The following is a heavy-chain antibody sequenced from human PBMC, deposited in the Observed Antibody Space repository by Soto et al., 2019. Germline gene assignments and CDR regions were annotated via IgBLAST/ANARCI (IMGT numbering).Heavy chain of an antibody. J-gene: IGHJ4*02. Sequence: QVQLVKSGAEVKKPGSSVKVSCKASGGTFSSYAISWVRQAPGQGLEWMGGIIPIFGTANYAQKFQGRVTITADESTSTAYMELSSLRSEDTAVYYCARSEDCGGDCYYFDYWGQGTLVTVSS. CDR2: IIPIFGTA. CDR1: GGTFSSYA. CDR3: ARSEDCGGDCYYFDY. D-gene: IGHD2-21*02. V-gene: IGHV1-69*12.